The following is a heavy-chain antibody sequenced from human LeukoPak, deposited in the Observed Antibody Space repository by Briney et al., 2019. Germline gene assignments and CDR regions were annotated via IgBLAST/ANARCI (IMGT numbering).Heavy chain of an antibody. CDR3: ARRMATVTDAFDI. V-gene: IGHV4-59*08. J-gene: IGHJ3*02. D-gene: IGHD5-24*01. CDR1: GDSLTSHF. CDR2: VFHSGTT. Sequence: PSETLSLTCNVSGDSLTSHFWSWIRHTPGKGLEWIGYVFHSGTTNYSPSLKSRVTISLDTSKKQFYLRLASVTAADTAVYYCARRMATVTDAFDIWGRGTMVSVSS.